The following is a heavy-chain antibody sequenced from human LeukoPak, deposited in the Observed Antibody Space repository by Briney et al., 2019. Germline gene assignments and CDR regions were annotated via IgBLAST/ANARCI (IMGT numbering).Heavy chain of an antibody. D-gene: IGHD4-23*01. CDR2: ISYDGSKK. CDR1: GFTFSSFP. Sequence: PGGSLRLSCAASGFTFSSFPMHWVRQAPGKGLEWVAVISYDGSKKYYADSVKGRISISRDNFKNTLSLQMNNLRVGDTAVYYCARTPVVTGNYYFYYMDVWGKGTTVTGSS. J-gene: IGHJ6*03. CDR3: ARTPVVTGNYYFYYMDV. V-gene: IGHV3-30*04.